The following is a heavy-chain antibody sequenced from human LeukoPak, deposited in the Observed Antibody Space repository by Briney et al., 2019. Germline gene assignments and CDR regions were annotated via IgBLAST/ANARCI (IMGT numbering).Heavy chain of an antibody. V-gene: IGHV1-8*02. D-gene: IGHD3-10*01. Sequence: ASVKVSCKASGYTFTSYDINWVRQATGQGLEWMGWMNPNSGNTGYAQKFQGRVTMTEDTSTDTAYMEMSGLRSEDTAVYYCATDDYGSGVGGYWGQGTLVTVSS. CDR2: MNPNSGNT. J-gene: IGHJ4*02. CDR1: GYTFTSYD. CDR3: ATDDYGSGVGGY.